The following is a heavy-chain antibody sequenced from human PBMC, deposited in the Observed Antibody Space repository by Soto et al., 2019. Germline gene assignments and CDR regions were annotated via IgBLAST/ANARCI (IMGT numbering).Heavy chain of an antibody. CDR2: IYYSGST. V-gene: IGHV4-39*01. CDR1: GGSISSSSYY. J-gene: IGHJ6*02. D-gene: IGHD6-13*01. CDR3: ARLGAAAGGGMDV. Sequence: SETLSLTCTVSGGSISSSSYYWGWIRQPPGKGLEWIGSIYYSGSTYYNPSLKSRVTISVDTSKNQFSLKLSSVTAADTAVYYCARLGAAAGGGMDVWGQGTTVTVSS.